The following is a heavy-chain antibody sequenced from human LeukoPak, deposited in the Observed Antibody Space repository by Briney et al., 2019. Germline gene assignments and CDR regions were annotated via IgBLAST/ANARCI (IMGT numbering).Heavy chain of an antibody. Sequence: ASVKVSCKASGYTLTSYDINWVRQATGQGLEWMGWMNPNSGNTGYAQKFQGRVTMTRNTSLSTAYMELTSLKSEDTAVYYCARGLGTYWGKDFLNWFDPWGQGTLVTVSS. CDR2: MNPNSGNT. V-gene: IGHV1-8*01. CDR3: ARGLGTYWGKDFLNWFDP. CDR1: GYTLTSYD. J-gene: IGHJ5*02. D-gene: IGHD3-16*01.